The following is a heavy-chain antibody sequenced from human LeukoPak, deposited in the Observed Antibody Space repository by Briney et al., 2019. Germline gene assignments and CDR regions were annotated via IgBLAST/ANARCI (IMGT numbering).Heavy chain of an antibody. V-gene: IGHV4-59*01. D-gene: IGHD6-13*01. CDR2: IYYNGST. J-gene: IGHJ4*02. Sequence: SETLSLTCTVSGGPISRYYWSWIRQPPGKGLEWIVYIYYNGSTNYNPPLESPVPLSQDTRQNHFSLKLSSVTGADTAVYYCARVLYSSYLDYWGQGTLVTVSS. CDR1: GGPISRYY. CDR3: ARVLYSSYLDY.